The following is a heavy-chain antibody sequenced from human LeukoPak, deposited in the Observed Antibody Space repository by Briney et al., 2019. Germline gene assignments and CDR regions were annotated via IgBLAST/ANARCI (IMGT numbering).Heavy chain of an antibody. D-gene: IGHD6-6*01. V-gene: IGHV1-69*01. J-gene: IGHJ4*02. CDR3: ARESDSSSSSGY. CDR2: IIPIFGTA. Sequence: ASVKVSCKASGGTFSSYAISWVRQAPGQGLEWMGGIIPIFGTANYAQKFQGRVTITADESTSTAYMELSSLRSEDTAVYYCARESDSSSSSGYWGQGTLVTVSS. CDR1: GGTFSSYA.